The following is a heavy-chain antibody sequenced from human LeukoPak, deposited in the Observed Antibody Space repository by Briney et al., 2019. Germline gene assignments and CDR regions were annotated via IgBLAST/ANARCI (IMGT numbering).Heavy chain of an antibody. V-gene: IGHV3-74*01. J-gene: IGHJ6*02. Sequence: PGGSLGLSCAASGSAFSRTWIHWVRQAPGKGLVWVSHIDNDAGTTTYADSVRGRFTISRDNAKNTVSLQMNSLRAEDTAVYYCASDGAYALAVWGQGTTVTVSS. CDR2: IDNDAGTT. CDR3: ASDGAYALAV. CDR1: GSAFSRTW. D-gene: IGHD1-26*01.